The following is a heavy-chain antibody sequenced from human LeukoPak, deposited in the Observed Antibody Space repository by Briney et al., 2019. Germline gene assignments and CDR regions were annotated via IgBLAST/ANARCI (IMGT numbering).Heavy chain of an antibody. J-gene: IGHJ6*02. CDR2: ISSSSSDI. CDR3: ARCGDSYGQGYGMDV. D-gene: IGHD5-18*01. CDR1: GFTFSSYS. Sequence: GGSLRLSCAASGFTFSSYSMNWVRQAPGKGLEWVSSISSSSSDIYYADSVKGRFTISRDNAKNSLYLQMKSLRAEDTAVYYCARCGDSYGQGYGMDVWGQGTTVTVSS. V-gene: IGHV3-21*01.